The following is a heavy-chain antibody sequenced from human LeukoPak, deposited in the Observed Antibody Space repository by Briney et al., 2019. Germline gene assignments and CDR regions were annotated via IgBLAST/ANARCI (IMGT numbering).Heavy chain of an antibody. CDR1: GYTFTDYY. V-gene: IGHV1-2*02. CDR3: AVLEQLTDY. D-gene: IGHD1-1*01. J-gene: IGHJ4*02. CDR2: INPNSGGT. Sequence: ASVKVPCKASGYTFTDYYIHWVRQAPGQGLEWMGWINPNSGGTNSAQKFQGRVTMTRDTSISTAYMELSSLRSDDTAVYYCAVLEQLTDYWGQGTLVTVSS.